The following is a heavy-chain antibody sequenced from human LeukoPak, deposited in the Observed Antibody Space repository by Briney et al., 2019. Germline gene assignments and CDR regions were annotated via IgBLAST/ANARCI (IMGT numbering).Heavy chain of an antibody. D-gene: IGHD5-12*01. CDR2: INHSGST. J-gene: IGHJ6*02. CDR3: ARSAGRDGYLSMDV. Sequence: SETLSLTCAVYGGSFSGYYWSWIRQPPGKGLEWIGEINHSGSTNYNPSLKSRVTISVDTSKNQFSLKLSSVTAADTAVYYCARSAGRDGYLSMDVWGQGTTVTVSS. CDR1: GGSFSGYY. V-gene: IGHV4-34*01.